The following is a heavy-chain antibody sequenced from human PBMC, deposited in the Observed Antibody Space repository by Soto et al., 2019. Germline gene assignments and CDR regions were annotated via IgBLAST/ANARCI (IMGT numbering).Heavy chain of an antibody. CDR2: VNAGNGHT. CDR1: GYTFSSYA. D-gene: IGHD6-19*01. Sequence: GASVKVSCKASGYTFSSYAMHWVRQAPGQRLEWMGWVNAGNGHTRYSQNFQGRVTITRDTSASTVYMELSSLRSEDTAVYYCARDGAVAGTFPNWFDPWGQGTLVTVSS. CDR3: ARDGAVAGTFPNWFDP. J-gene: IGHJ5*02. V-gene: IGHV1-3*01.